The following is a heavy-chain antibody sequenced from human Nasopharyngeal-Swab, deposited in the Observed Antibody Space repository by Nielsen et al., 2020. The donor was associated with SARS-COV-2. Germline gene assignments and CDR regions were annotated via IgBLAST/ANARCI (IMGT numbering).Heavy chain of an antibody. J-gene: IGHJ4*02. D-gene: IGHD3-10*01. CDR1: GFTFSPYY. CDR3: ARGSVYQTLVY. CDR2: ISGTSTEI. Sequence: GESLKISCAASGFTFSPYYMIWVRQAPGQGLEWVSSISGTSTEIHYADSVKGRFTISRDHAKNSLYLQMNSLTVEDTAVYYCARGSVYQTLVYWGQGTLVIVSS. V-gene: IGHV3-21*01.